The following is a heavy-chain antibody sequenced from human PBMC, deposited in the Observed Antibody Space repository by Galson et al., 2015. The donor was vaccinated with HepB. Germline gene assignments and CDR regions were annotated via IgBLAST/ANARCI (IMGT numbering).Heavy chain of an antibody. V-gene: IGHV3-48*01. Sequence: SLRLSCAASGFPFSTYSMNWVRQAPGKGLEWVSYISISSNTIYYSDSVKGRFTVSRDNGKSSLYLQMSSLRADDTAVYYCARCPFSDYYGSGIYYDYWGHGNPGHRLL. CDR1: GFPFSTYS. D-gene: IGHD3-10*01. CDR3: ARCPFSDYYGSGIYYDY. J-gene: IGHJ4*02. CDR2: ISISSNTI.